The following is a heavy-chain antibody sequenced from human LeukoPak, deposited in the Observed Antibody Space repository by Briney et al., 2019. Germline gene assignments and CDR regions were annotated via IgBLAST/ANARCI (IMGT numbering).Heavy chain of an antibody. CDR2: IHYSGST. CDR3: AREEASVGDY. Sequence: SEALSLTCTVSGGSISSNSHYWAWIRQPPGKGLEWIGSIHYSGSTFYSPSLKSRVTISVDTSKNQFSLILTSVTASDTAVYYCAREEASVGDYWGQGILVTVSS. J-gene: IGHJ4*02. V-gene: IGHV4-39*01. CDR1: GGSISSNSHY. D-gene: IGHD2-21*01.